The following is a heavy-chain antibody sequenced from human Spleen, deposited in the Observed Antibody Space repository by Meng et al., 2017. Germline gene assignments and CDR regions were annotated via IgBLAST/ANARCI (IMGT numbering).Heavy chain of an antibody. V-gene: IGHV3-7*01. J-gene: IGHJ4*02. CDR2: IKQDGTEK. CDR1: GFTFSSYW. CDR3: ARGTYDILTGYYWFYFDY. D-gene: IGHD3-9*01. Sequence: GESLKISCAASGFTFSSYWMSWVRQAPGKWLEWVANIKQDGTEKFYVDSVKGRFTISRDNAKNSLYLQMNSLRAEDTAVYYCARGTYDILTGYYWFYFDYWGQGTLVTVSS.